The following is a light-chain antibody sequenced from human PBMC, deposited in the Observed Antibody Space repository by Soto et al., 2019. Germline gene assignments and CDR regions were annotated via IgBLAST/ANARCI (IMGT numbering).Light chain of an antibody. CDR3: QRADTFPLT. J-gene: IGKJ4*01. Sequence: DIQMTQSPSAVSASVGDRVTITCRANQDIRSYLAWYQQRPGRAPKLLIFGASTLQSEVPSRFTGSGSGTEFTLTISSLQPEDFATYYCQRADTFPLTFGGGTKVEFK. CDR2: GAS. CDR1: QDIRSY. V-gene: IGKV1-12*01.